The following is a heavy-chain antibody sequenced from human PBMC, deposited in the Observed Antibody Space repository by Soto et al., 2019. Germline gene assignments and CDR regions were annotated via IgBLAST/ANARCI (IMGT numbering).Heavy chain of an antibody. Sequence: QVQLVQSGAEVKKPGASVKVSCKASGYTFTDYAMHWVRQAPGQRLEWMGWISTGNGNTKYSQKFQGRVTITRDTSATTAYMALSSLRSEDTAVYYCAKGSQMWTPDYWGQGTLVTVSS. V-gene: IGHV1-3*04. CDR3: AKGSQMWTPDY. CDR1: GYTFTDYA. CDR2: ISTGNGNT. J-gene: IGHJ4*02. D-gene: IGHD2-21*01.